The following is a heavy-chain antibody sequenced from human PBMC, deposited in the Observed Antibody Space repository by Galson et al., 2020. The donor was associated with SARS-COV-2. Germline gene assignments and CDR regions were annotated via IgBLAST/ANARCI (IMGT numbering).Heavy chain of an antibody. V-gene: IGHV3-23*01. CDR3: AKRLYSSSQSETRGMDV. D-gene: IGHD6-13*01. Sequence: GESLKISCAASGFTFSSYAMNWVRQAPGEGLEWVSAISCSGDTTHYAGPVKGRFTISRDNSKNTLYMQMNSVRAEDTAVYYCAKRLYSSSQSETRGMDVWGQGATVTVSS. CDR2: ISCSGDTT. J-gene: IGHJ6*02. CDR1: GFTFSSYA.